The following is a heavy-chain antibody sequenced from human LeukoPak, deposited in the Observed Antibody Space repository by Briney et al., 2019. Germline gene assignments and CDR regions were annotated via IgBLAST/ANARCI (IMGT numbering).Heavy chain of an antibody. Sequence: ASVKVSCKASGGTFSSYAISWVRQAPGQGLEWMGGIIPIFGTANYAQKFQGRVTITTDESTSTAYMELSSLRSEDTAVYYCAVILPYYYDSSGPFDYWGRGTLVTVSS. J-gene: IGHJ4*02. D-gene: IGHD3-22*01. V-gene: IGHV1-69*05. CDR2: IIPIFGTA. CDR1: GGTFSSYA. CDR3: AVILPYYYDSSGPFDY.